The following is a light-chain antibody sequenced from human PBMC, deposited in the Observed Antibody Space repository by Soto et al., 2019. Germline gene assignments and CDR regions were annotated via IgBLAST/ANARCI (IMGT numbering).Light chain of an antibody. Sequence: EIVLTQSPGTLSLSPGERATLYCRASQSVNSNYLGGNRHYLAWDPKKPGQAPRLLVYGASSRATGIPDRFSGSGSGTDFTLTISRLEPEDFAVYYCQQYGSSPLTFGGGTRVDVK. CDR2: GAS. V-gene: IGKV3-20*01. CDR1: QSVNSNY. J-gene: IGKJ4*01. CDR3: QQYGSSPLT.